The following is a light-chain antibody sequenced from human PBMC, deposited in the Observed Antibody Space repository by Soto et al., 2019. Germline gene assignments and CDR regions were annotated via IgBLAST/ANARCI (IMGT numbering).Light chain of an antibody. J-gene: IGLJ2*01. CDR1: SSDVGGYDY. V-gene: IGLV2-14*01. Sequence: QSVLTQTASVSGSPGQSITISCTGTSSDVGGYDYVSWYQQHPAKVPKLIIYEVSKRPSGVSHRFSGSKSGNTASLTISGLQTEDEADYYCSSYTTSSALVFGGGTKVTV. CDR2: EVS. CDR3: SSYTTSSALV.